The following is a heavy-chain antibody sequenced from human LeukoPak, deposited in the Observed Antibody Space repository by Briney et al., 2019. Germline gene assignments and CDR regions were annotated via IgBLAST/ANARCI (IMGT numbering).Heavy chain of an antibody. D-gene: IGHD1-14*01. Sequence: ASVKVSCKASGYTFTRDYMHWVRQAPAQGLEWMGIINPSAGSTSYAQKFQARVTMTRDMSTSTVYMELSSLRSEDTGVYYCASGLTPAWLDPWGQGTLVTVSS. CDR1: GYTFTRDY. CDR3: ASGLTPAWLDP. V-gene: IGHV1-46*01. J-gene: IGHJ5*02. CDR2: INPSAGST.